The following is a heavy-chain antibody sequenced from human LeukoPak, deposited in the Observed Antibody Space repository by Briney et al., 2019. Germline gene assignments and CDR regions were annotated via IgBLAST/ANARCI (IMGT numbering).Heavy chain of an antibody. CDR3: ASFPSYSSSWLGDYYYGMDV. J-gene: IGHJ6*02. CDR2: INHSGST. CDR1: GGSISGSSYY. D-gene: IGHD6-13*01. Sequence: SETLSLTCTVSGGSISGSSYYWGWIRQPPGKGLEWIGEINHSGSTNYNPSLKSRVTISVDTSKNQFSLKLSSVTAADTAVYYCASFPSYSSSWLGDYYYGMDVWGQGTTVTVSS. V-gene: IGHV4-39*07.